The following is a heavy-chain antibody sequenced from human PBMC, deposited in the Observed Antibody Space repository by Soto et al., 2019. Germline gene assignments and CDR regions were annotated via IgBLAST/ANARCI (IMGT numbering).Heavy chain of an antibody. V-gene: IGHV1-8*01. Sequence: ASVKVSCKASGYTFTSYDTNWVRQATGQGLEWMGWMNPNSGNTGYAQKFQGRVTMTRNTSISTAYMELSSLRSEDTAVYYCARVRTRGITMVRGAKGGYYYMDVWGKGTTVTVSS. D-gene: IGHD3-10*01. CDR3: ARVRTRGITMVRGAKGGYYYMDV. CDR2: MNPNSGNT. J-gene: IGHJ6*03. CDR1: GYTFTSYD.